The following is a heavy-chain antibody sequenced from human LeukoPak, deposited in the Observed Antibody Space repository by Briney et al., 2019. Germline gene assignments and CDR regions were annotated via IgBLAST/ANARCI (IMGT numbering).Heavy chain of an antibody. CDR1: GGSISSYY. J-gene: IGHJ3*02. CDR2: IYSSGSA. Sequence: SGTLSLTCTVSGGSISSYYWSWIRQPAGKGLEWIGRIYSSGSANYNPSLESRVTMSVDTSKNQFSLKLSSVTAADTAVYYCARVPLITMVRGLKEAFDIWGQGTMVTVSS. CDR3: ARVPLITMVRGLKEAFDI. D-gene: IGHD3-10*01. V-gene: IGHV4-4*07.